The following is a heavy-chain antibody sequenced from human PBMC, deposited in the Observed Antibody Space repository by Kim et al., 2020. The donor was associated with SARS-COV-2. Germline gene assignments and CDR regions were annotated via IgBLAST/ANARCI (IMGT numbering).Heavy chain of an antibody. V-gene: IGHV6-1*01. J-gene: IGHJ5*02. CDR2: YN. CDR3: TRGQRGCFDP. Sequence: YNDYAVSVGGRITINPDTSKNQFSLQLNSVTPEDTAVYFCTRGQRGCFDPWGQGTLVTVSS. D-gene: IGHD6-25*01.